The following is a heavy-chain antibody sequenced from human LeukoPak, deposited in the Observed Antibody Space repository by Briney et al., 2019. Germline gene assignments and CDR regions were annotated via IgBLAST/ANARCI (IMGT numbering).Heavy chain of an antibody. CDR2: INPSGGST. V-gene: IGHV1-46*01. Sequence: ASVKVSCKASGYTFTSYYMHWVRQAPGQGLEWMGIINPSGGSTSYAQKFQGRVTMTRDMSTSTVYMELSSLRSEDTAVYYCARDTAMGHFDYWGQGTLVTVSS. D-gene: IGHD5-18*01. J-gene: IGHJ4*02. CDR1: GYTFTSYY. CDR3: ARDTAMGHFDY.